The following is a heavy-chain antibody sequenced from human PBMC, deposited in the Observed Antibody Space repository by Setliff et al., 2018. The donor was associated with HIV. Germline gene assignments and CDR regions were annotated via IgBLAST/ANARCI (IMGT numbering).Heavy chain of an antibody. CDR2: INWNGASI. Sequence: ASETLSLTCAVSGDSISSSNWWTWVRQPPGKGLEWVSGINWNGASIGYADSVKGRFTISRDNAKNSLYLQMNSLRAEDTAVYYCARDFTRPTYYFDYWGQGTLVTVSS. CDR3: ARDFTRPTYYFDY. J-gene: IGHJ4*02. CDR1: GDSISSSNW. V-gene: IGHV3-20*04.